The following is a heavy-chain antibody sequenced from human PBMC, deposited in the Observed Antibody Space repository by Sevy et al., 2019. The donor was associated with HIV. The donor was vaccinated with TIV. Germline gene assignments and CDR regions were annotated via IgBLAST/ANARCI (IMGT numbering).Heavy chain of an antibody. D-gene: IGHD2-21*02. Sequence: ASVKVSCRASGYSFILYYMHWVRQAPGQGLEWMGLINPTGGYTSDAQRFQGRLSMTRDTSTSTFYMELSSLTYEDTAVYYCAVSQSCGGDCYYFESWGQGTLVTVSS. CDR1: GYSFILYY. CDR3: AVSQSCGGDCYYFES. J-gene: IGHJ4*02. CDR2: INPTGGYT. V-gene: IGHV1-46*01.